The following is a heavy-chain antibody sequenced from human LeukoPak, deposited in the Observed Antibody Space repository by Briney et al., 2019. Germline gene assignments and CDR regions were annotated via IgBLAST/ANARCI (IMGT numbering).Heavy chain of an antibody. J-gene: IGHJ4*02. Sequence: SETLSLTCTVSGGSLSSYYWSWIRQPAGKGLEWIGRVYTSGSTNYNPSLKSRVTMSIDTSKNQFSLEVSSVTAADTAVYYCARATLATVTHIDYWGQGTLVTVSS. D-gene: IGHD1-1*01. CDR1: GGSLSSYY. CDR3: ARATLATVTHIDY. CDR2: VYTSGST. V-gene: IGHV4-4*07.